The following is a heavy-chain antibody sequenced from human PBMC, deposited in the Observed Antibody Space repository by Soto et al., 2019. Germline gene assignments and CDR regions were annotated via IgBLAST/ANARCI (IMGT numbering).Heavy chain of an antibody. Sequence: GGSLRLSCEASGVTFSSDGMHWVRQAPGKGLVGVAVISYDGTSKYYADSVKGRFTISRENSKNTMYLQMNSLGDEDTPGYYCANDWTHGDCSGDSCDMARLDPWAQGPVVTLSS. CDR1: GVTFSSDG. J-gene: IGHJ5*02. D-gene: IGHD2-15*01. CDR3: ANDWTHGDCSGDSCDMARLDP. CDR2: ISYDGTSK. V-gene: IGHV3-30*18.